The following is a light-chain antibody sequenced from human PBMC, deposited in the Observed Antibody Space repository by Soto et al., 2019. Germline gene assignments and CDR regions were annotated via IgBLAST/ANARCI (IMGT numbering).Light chain of an antibody. J-gene: IGLJ1*01. CDR1: SSDIGAYNY. Sequence: QSVLTQPASVSGSPGQSITISCTGSSSDIGAYNYVSWFQQYPGKAPKLIISEVSNRPSGVSNRFSGSKSGTAASLTISGLQTEDEADYLCFSFTTDRTHVFGTGTKVTVL. V-gene: IGLV2-14*01. CDR2: EVS. CDR3: FSFTTDRTHV.